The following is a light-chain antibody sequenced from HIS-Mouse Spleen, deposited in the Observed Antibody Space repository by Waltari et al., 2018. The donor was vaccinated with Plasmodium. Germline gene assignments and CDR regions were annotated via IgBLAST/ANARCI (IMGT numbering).Light chain of an antibody. V-gene: IGLV3-27*01. J-gene: IGLJ3*02. CDR2: KDS. CDR1: VLANKY. Sequence: SYELTQPSSVSVSPGQTTRITCSRAVLANKYARWFQQKPGQAPVLVINKDSERPSGIPERFSGSSSGTTVTLTISGAQVEDEADYYCYSAADNNLVFGGGTKLTVL. CDR3: YSAADNNLV.